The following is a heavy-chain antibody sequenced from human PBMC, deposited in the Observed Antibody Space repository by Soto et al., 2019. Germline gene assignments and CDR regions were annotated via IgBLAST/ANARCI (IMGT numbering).Heavy chain of an antibody. CDR1: GDSVSSNSAA. Sequence: SQTLTLTCAISGDSVSSNSAAWNWIRQSPSRGLEWLGRTYYRSKWYNDYAVSVKSRITINPDTSKNQFSLQLNSVTPEDTAVYYCAMAAAPSGWLDHWGQGTLVTVSS. D-gene: IGHD1-26*01. V-gene: IGHV6-1*01. J-gene: IGHJ5*02. CDR3: AMAAAPSGWLDH. CDR2: TYYRSKWYN.